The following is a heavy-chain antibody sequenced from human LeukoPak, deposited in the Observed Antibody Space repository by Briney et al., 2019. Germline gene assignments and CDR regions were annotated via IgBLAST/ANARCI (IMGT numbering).Heavy chain of an antibody. CDR3: ARQGDYGDYVWFDP. Sequence: GESLKISCKGSGYTFTTYWIGWVRQMPEKGLEWMALIYPGDSDTRHSPSLQGQVTISVDKSINTAYLQWSSLKASDTAMYYCARQGDYGDYVWFDPWGQGTLVTVSS. CDR1: GYTFTTYW. CDR2: IYPGDSDT. D-gene: IGHD4-17*01. V-gene: IGHV5-51*01. J-gene: IGHJ5*02.